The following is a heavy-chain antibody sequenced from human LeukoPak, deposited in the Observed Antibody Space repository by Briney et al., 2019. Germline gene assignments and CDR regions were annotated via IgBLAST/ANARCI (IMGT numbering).Heavy chain of an antibody. CDR2: INWNGGST. Sequence: GGSLRLSCAASGFTFDDYGLSWVRQAPGKGLEWVSGINWNGGSTGYADSVKGRFTISRDNAKNSLYLQMNSLRAEDTAVYYCARKKTYYDILTGYYDYYYYYMDVWGKGTTVTISS. CDR3: ARKKTYYDILTGYYDYYYYYMDV. D-gene: IGHD3-9*01. CDR1: GFTFDDYG. J-gene: IGHJ6*03. V-gene: IGHV3-20*04.